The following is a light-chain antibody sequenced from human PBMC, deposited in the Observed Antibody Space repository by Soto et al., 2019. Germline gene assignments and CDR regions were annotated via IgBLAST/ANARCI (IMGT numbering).Light chain of an antibody. CDR1: QSVRSN. J-gene: IGKJ4*01. V-gene: IGKV3-11*01. Sequence: IVLTQSPATLSLSPGERATLSCRASQSVRSNLAWYQQKPGQAPRLLIYATSALQSGVPSRFSGSGSGTDFTLTISSLQPEDFATYYCQQLESYPSTFGGGTKVDI. CDR3: QQLESYPST. CDR2: ATS.